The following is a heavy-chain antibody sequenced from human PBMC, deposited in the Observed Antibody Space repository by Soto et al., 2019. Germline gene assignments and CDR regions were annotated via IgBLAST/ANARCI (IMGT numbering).Heavy chain of an antibody. J-gene: IGHJ6*03. CDR3: ARVGYDIFTGYYRYYYMDV. V-gene: IGHV1-69*02. CDR2: IIPILGIA. D-gene: IGHD3-9*01. Sequence: QVQLVQSGAEVKKPGSSVKVSCKASGGTFSSYTISWVRQAPGQGLEWMGRIIPILGIANYAQKFQGRVTITADKATSTAYMELSSLRSEDTAVYYSARVGYDIFTGYYRYYYMDVWGKGTTVTVSS. CDR1: GGTFSSYT.